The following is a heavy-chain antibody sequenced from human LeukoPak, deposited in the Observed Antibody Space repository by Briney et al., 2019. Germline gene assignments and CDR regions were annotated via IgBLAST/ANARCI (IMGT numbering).Heavy chain of an antibody. CDR2: IYHSGST. J-gene: IGHJ6*03. V-gene: IGHV4-38-2*02. D-gene: IGHD3-10*01. CDR1: GYSISSGYY. CDR3: ARIRGSGSYFPYFYYMDV. Sequence: PSETLSLTCTVSGYSISSGYYWGWIRQPPGKGLEWIGTIYHSGSTYYNPSLKSRVTISVDTSNNQSSMKLSSVTAADTAVYYCARIRGSGSYFPYFYYMDVWGKGTTVTVSS.